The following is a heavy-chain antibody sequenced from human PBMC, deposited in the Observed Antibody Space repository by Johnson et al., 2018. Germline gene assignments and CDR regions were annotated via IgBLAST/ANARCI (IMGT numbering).Heavy chain of an antibody. CDR3: AREALEPEAFDI. CDR1: KFTFSRYS. V-gene: IGHV3-48*01. D-gene: IGHD1-14*01. CDR2: ISSISSTI. J-gene: IGHJ3*02. Sequence: VQLVQSGGGLVQPGGSLRLSCAASKFTFSRYSMNWVRQAPGKGLEWVAYISSISSTIYYADSVKGRFSVSRDNAKNSLDLQMNSLRAEDTALYFCAREALEPEAFDIWGQGTMVTVAS.